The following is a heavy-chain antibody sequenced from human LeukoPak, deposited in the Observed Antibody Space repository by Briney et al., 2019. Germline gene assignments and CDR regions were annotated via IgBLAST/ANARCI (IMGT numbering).Heavy chain of an antibody. J-gene: IGHJ4*02. V-gene: IGHV3-23*01. Sequence: PGGSLRLSCAASGFTFNTYGMSWVRQAPGKGLEWVSGISGSGGATYYADSVKGRFTISRDNSKNTLYLQMNSLRAEDTAVYYCAKELEWLVLGYFDYWGQGTLVTVSS. CDR2: ISGSGGAT. D-gene: IGHD6-19*01. CDR3: AKELEWLVLGYFDY. CDR1: GFTFNTYG.